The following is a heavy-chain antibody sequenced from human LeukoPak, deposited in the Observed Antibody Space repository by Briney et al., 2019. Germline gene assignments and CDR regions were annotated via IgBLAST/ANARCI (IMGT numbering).Heavy chain of an antibody. Sequence: PSETLSLTCTVSGGSISSYYWSWIRQPPGKGLEWIGSIYFSESTNYNPPLKSRVTISVDTSKKQFSLKLISLTAADTAKYYCARDYCSSTSCHAAKNWFDPWGQGTLVTVSS. CDR1: GGSISSYY. V-gene: IGHV4-59*01. CDR2: IYFSEST. J-gene: IGHJ5*02. D-gene: IGHD2-2*01. CDR3: ARDYCSSTSCHAAKNWFDP.